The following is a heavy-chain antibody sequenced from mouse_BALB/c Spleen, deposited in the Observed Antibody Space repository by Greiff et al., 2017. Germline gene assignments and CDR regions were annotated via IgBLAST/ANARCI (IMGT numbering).Heavy chain of an antibody. J-gene: IGHJ4*01. CDR1: GFTFNTYA. V-gene: IGHV10-1*02. Sequence: EVQVVESGGGLVQPKGSLKLSCAASGFTFNTYAMNWVRQAPGKGLEWVARIRSKSNNYATYYADSVKDRFTISRDDSQSMLYLQMNNLKTEDTAMYYCVRHGDGMDYWGQGTSVTVSS. CDR3: VRHGDGMDY. CDR2: IRSKSNNYAT.